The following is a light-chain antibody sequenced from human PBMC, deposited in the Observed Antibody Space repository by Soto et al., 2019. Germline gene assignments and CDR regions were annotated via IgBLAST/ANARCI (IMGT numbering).Light chain of an antibody. V-gene: IGLV1-44*01. J-gene: IGLJ1*01. CDR2: TDN. CDR3: AAWDDSLNGLYV. CDR1: SSNIGINT. Sequence: QSVLTQQPSASGTPGQRVTISCSGSSSNIGINTVNWYQQVPGTAPKLLIYTDNQRPSGVPDRFSGSKSGTSASLAISGLQSEDEADYYCAAWDDSLNGLYVFGTGTKVTVL.